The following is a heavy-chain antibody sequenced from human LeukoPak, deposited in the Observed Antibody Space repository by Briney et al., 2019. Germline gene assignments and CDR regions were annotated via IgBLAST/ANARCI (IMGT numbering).Heavy chain of an antibody. CDR3: ARGDPGAY. J-gene: IGHJ4*02. CDR2: ISWNSDSI. CDR1: GFTFADYA. Sequence: GGSLRLSCAASGFTFADYAMHWVRQAPGKGLEWVSGISWNSDSIGYADSVKGRFTISRDNSKNTLYLQMNSLRAEDTAVYYCARGDPGAYWGQGTLVTVSS. V-gene: IGHV3-9*01. D-gene: IGHD2-21*02.